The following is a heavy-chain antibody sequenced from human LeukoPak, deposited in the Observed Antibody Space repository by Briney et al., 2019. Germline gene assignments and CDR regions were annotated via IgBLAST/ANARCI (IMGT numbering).Heavy chain of an antibody. CDR2: INSDGSST. CDR3: AKHYDIHLNWFDP. J-gene: IGHJ5*02. Sequence: GGSLRLSCAASGFTFSSYWMHWVRQAPGKGLVWVSRINSDGSSTSYADSVKGRFTISRDNAKNTLYLQMNSLRAEDTAVYYCAKHYDIHLNWFDPWGQGTLVTVSS. D-gene: IGHD3-9*01. CDR1: GFTFSSYW. V-gene: IGHV3-74*01.